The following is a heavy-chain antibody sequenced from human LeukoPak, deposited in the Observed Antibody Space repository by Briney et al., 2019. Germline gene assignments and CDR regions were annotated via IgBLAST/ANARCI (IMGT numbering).Heavy chain of an antibody. CDR3: ARGLGGYSYGLYY. CDR1: GDSVSSGGYY. CDR2: IYYSGST. Sequence: KPSETLSLICTVSGDSVSSGGYYWNWMRQPPGKGLEWIGYIYYSGSTNYNPSVKSRVTISLDTSKNQFSLKLSSVTAADTAVYYCARGLGGYSYGLYYWGQGTLVTVSS. D-gene: IGHD5-18*01. J-gene: IGHJ4*02. V-gene: IGHV4-61*08.